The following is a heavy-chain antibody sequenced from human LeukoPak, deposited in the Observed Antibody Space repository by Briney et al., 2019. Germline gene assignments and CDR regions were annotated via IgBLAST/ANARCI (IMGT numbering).Heavy chain of an antibody. D-gene: IGHD3-10*01. CDR3: ARGFRGPNFDH. Sequence: SETLSLTCTVSDGSISNSSFYWGWIRQPPGKGLEWIGNIYYSGNTYYNSSLKSRVTISVDTSKNQFSLKLSSVTAADTAVYFCARGFRGPNFDHWGQGTLVTVSS. V-gene: IGHV4-39*01. CDR1: DGSISNSSFY. J-gene: IGHJ4*02. CDR2: IYYSGNT.